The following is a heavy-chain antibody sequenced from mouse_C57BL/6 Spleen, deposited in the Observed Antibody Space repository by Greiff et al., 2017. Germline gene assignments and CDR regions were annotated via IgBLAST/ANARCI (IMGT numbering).Heavy chain of an antibody. CDR1: GFSLTSYG. CDR2: IWSDGST. V-gene: IGHV2-6*03. J-gene: IGHJ4*01. CDR3: ARQVPDGSSPYYAMDY. D-gene: IGHD1-1*01. Sequence: VKLMESGPGLVAPSQSLSITCTVSGFSLTSYGVHWVRQPPGKGLEWLVVIWSDGSTTSNSALKSRLSISKDNSKSQVFLKMNSLQTDDTAMYYCARQVPDGSSPYYAMDYWGQGTSVTVSS.